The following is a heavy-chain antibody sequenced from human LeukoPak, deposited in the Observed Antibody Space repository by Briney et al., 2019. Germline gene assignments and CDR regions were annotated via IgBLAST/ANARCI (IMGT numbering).Heavy chain of an antibody. J-gene: IGHJ6*03. CDR2: ISAYNGNT. D-gene: IGHD2-15*01. CDR3: ARVVVAASNYYMDV. CDR1: GYTFTSYG. Sequence: ASVKVSCKASGYTFTSYGISWVRQAPGQGLEWMGWISAYNGNTNYAQKLQGRVTMTTETSTSTAYMELRSLRSDDTAVYYCARVVVAASNYYMDVWGKGTTVTVSS. V-gene: IGHV1-18*01.